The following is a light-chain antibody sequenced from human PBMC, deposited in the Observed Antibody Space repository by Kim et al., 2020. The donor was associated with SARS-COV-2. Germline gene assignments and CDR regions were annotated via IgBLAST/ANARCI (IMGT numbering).Light chain of an antibody. CDR3: SSYTSSSTWV. V-gene: IGLV2-14*03. Sequence: GQSITISCTGTSSDVGGYNYVSWYQHHPGKAPKLMIYDVGKRPSGVSNRFSGSKSGNTASLTISGLQAEDAANYYCSSYTSSSTWVFGGGTQLTVL. CDR2: DVG. CDR1: SSDVGGYNY. J-gene: IGLJ3*02.